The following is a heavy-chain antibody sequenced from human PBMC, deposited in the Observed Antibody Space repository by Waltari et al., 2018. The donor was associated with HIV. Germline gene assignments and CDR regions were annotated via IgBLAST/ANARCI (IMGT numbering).Heavy chain of an antibody. D-gene: IGHD2-2*01. Sequence: QVQLVQSGAEVKKPGASVKVSCKASGYTFTSYYMHWVRQAPGQGLEWMGIINPSGGSTSYAQKFQGRVTMTRDTSTSTVYMELSSLRSEDTAVYYCARNVWCSSTSCINWFDPWGQGTLVTVSS. CDR2: INPSGGST. J-gene: IGHJ5*02. V-gene: IGHV1-46*01. CDR3: ARNVWCSSTSCINWFDP. CDR1: GYTFTSYY.